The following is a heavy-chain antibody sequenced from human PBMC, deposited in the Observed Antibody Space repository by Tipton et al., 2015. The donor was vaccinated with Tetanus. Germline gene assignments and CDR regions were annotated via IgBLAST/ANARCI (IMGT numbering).Heavy chain of an antibody. CDR3: GRSRGGTREYYAIGY. Sequence: QSGAEVKKPGASVKVSCRTSGYTFTRHYIHWVRQAPGQGLEWMGIINPSDGDSSLAQKFQGRVTMTRDTPTSTVFMELSSLRSEDTAVYYCGRSRGGTREYYAIGYWGQGTQVTVSS. V-gene: IGHV1-46*01. J-gene: IGHJ4*02. D-gene: IGHD3-16*01. CDR1: GYTFTRHY. CDR2: INPSDGDS.